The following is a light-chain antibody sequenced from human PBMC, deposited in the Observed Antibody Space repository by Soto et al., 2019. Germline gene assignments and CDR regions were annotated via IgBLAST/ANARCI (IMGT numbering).Light chain of an antibody. CDR3: QQYNNYAWT. Sequence: DIQMTQSPSTLSASVGDRVTITCRASQSISSRLAWYQQKPGKAPKLLIYMASSLESGVPSRFSGSGSGTEFTLTISSLQPDDFATYYCQQYNNYAWTFGQGTKVEIK. V-gene: IGKV1-5*03. CDR1: QSISSR. CDR2: MAS. J-gene: IGKJ1*01.